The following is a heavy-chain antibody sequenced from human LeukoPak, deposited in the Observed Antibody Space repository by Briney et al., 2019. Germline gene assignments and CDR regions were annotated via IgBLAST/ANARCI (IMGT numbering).Heavy chain of an antibody. CDR1: GFTFTGHY. D-gene: IGHD4-17*01. CDR3: ARSDGDPKPPFDY. J-gene: IGHJ4*02. Sequence: GASVKVSCKASGFTFTGHYMHWMRQAPGQGLECMGWINPSSGDSDFAQKFQGRVTMTRDTSISTAYMELSRPTFDDTAVYYCARSDGDPKPPFDYWGQGTLVTVSS. CDR2: INPSSGDS. V-gene: IGHV1-2*02.